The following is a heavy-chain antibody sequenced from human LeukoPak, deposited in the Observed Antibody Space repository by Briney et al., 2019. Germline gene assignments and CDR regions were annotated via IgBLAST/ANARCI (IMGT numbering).Heavy chain of an antibody. Sequence: PSETLSLTCAVSGVPISNYYWTWIRQPPGRGLEGMGYIYYGGSTHYNPSLKSRVTISVDPFENQFSLNLNSVTAADTAVYYCAREGTNSFYYNSSGYYLGVWGQGTLVTVSS. D-gene: IGHD3-22*01. CDR2: IYYGGST. J-gene: IGHJ4*02. CDR1: GVPISNYY. V-gene: IGHV4-59*01. CDR3: AREGTNSFYYNSSGYYLGV.